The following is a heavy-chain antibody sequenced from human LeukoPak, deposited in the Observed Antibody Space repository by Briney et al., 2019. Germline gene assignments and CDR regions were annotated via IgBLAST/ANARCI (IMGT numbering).Heavy chain of an antibody. CDR2: ISGSGGST. CDR1: GFTFSSYA. J-gene: IGHJ4*02. D-gene: IGHD6-13*01. CDR3: AFRGYSSSWYNFGY. V-gene: IGHV3-23*01. Sequence: PGGSLSLSCAAPGFTFSSYAMSWVRQAPGKGLEWVSAISGSGGSTYYADSVKGRFTISRDNSKNTLYLQMNSLRAEDTAVYYCAFRGYSSSWYNFGYGGRGTVTTVSS.